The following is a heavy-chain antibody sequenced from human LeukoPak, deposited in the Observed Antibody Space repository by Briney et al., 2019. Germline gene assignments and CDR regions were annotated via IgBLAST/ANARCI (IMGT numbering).Heavy chain of an antibody. J-gene: IGHJ6*03. V-gene: IGHV1-2*02. CDR2: INPNSGGT. Sequence: ASVTVSFTSCGSTFTVYYMHWVRQAPGQGLEWMGWINPNSGGTNYAQKFQVRVTMTRDTSISTAYMELSRLRSDDTAVYYCARDGGYMDVWGKGTTVTVSS. CDR1: GSTFTVYY. CDR3: ARDGGYMDV.